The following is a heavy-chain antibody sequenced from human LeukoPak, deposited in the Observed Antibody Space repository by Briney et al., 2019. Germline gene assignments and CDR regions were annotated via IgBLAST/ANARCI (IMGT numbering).Heavy chain of an antibody. Sequence: ASVKVSCKASGYTFTGYYMHWVRPAPGQGLEWMGWINPNSGGTNYAQKFQGRVTMTRDTSITTAYMELSGLRSDDTAVYYCARVSLWRYDFDYWGQGILVTVSS. D-gene: IGHD3-10*01. CDR1: GYTFTGYY. CDR2: INPNSGGT. J-gene: IGHJ4*02. V-gene: IGHV1-2*02. CDR3: ARVSLWRYDFDY.